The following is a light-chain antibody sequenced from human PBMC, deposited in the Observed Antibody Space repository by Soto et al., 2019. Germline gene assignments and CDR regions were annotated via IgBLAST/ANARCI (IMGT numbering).Light chain of an antibody. V-gene: IGKV3-20*01. J-gene: IGKJ5*01. Sequence: DIVMTQCPGSLSLSPGERATLSCRASQSVSSSHLAWYQQKPGQAPRLLIYGASSRATGIPDRFSGSGSGTDFTLTISRLEPEDFATYYCQHADSFPLITFGQGTRLEIK. CDR1: QSVSSSH. CDR2: GAS. CDR3: QHADSFPLIT.